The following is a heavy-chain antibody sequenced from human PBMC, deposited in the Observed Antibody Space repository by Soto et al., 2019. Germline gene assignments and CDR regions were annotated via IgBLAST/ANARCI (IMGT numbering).Heavy chain of an antibody. J-gene: IGHJ6*02. V-gene: IGHV3-13*01. CDR3: ARDRPLGSSLTYYYYGMDV. D-gene: IGHD6-6*01. CDR2: IGTAGDT. Sequence: GGSLRLSCAASGFTFSSYDMHWVRQATGKGLEWVSAIGTAGDTYYPGSVKGRFTISRENAKNSLYLQMNSLRAEDTAVYYCARDRPLGSSLTYYYYGMDVWGQGTTVTVSS. CDR1: GFTFSSYD.